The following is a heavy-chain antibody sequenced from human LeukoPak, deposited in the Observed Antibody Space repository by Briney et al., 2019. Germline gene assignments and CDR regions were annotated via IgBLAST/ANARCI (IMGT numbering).Heavy chain of an antibody. J-gene: IGHJ3*02. D-gene: IGHD6-13*01. CDR1: GGSISSGGYY. CDR2: IYYSGST. CDR3: ASSKPQVQAFDI. V-gene: IGHV4-31*03. Sequence: SETLSLTCTVSGGSISSGGYYWSWIRQHPGKGLEWIGYIYYSGSTYYNPSLRSRVTISVDTSKNQFSLKLSSVTAADTAVYYCASSKPQVQAFDIWGQGTMVTVSS.